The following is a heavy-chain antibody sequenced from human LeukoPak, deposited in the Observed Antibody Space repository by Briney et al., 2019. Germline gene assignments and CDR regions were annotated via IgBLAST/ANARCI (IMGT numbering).Heavy chain of an antibody. J-gene: IGHJ4*02. V-gene: IGHV4-59*12. CDR2: IYYSGST. CDR3: ARGRVGARTFDY. Sequence: SETLSLTCTVSGGSISNYYWSWIRQPPGKGLEWIGYIYYSGSTNYNPSLKSRVTISVDTSKNQFSLKLSSVTAADTAVYYCARGRVGARTFDYWGQGTLVTVSS. D-gene: IGHD1-26*01. CDR1: GGSISNYY.